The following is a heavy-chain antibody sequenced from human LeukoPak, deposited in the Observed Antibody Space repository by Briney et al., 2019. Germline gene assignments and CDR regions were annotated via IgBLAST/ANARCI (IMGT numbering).Heavy chain of an antibody. J-gene: IGHJ1*01. Sequence: PGGSLRLSCEASGFTLSTYGMHWVRQAPGKGLEWVALISYDGSDKNYADSVKGRFTISRDNSKSTLYLQMDSLRGDDAAVYYCAKGIIPAAPREDFQHWGQGTLATVSS. CDR2: ISYDGSDK. D-gene: IGHD6-13*01. CDR3: AKGIIPAAPREDFQH. CDR1: GFTLSTYG. V-gene: IGHV3-30*18.